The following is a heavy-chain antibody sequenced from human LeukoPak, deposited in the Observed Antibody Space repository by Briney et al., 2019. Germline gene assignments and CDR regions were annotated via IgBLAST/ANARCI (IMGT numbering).Heavy chain of an antibody. CDR3: ARGGPAVGIAAAGTFDY. V-gene: IGHV3-13*01. CDR1: GFTFSSYD. D-gene: IGHD6-13*01. J-gene: IGHJ4*02. Sequence: PGGSLRLSCAASGFTFSSYDMHWVRHATGKGLEWVSAIGTAGDTYYPGSVKGRFTISRENAKNSLYLQMNSLRGGDTAVYYCARGGPAVGIAAAGTFDYWGQGTLVTVSS. CDR2: IGTAGDT.